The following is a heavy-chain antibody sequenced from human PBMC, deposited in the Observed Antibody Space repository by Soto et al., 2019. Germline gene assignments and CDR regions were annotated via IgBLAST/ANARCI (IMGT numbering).Heavy chain of an antibody. CDR1: GFTFSSYG. J-gene: IGHJ4*02. Sequence: QVQLVESGGGVVQPGRSLRLSCAASGFTFSSYGMHWVRQAPGKGLEWVAVISYDGSNKYYADSVKGRFTISRDNSKNTLYLQMNSLRAEDTAVYYCARASPGIGAFGYWGQGTLVTVSS. D-gene: IGHD3-10*01. V-gene: IGHV3-30*03. CDR3: ARASPGIGAFGY. CDR2: ISYDGSNK.